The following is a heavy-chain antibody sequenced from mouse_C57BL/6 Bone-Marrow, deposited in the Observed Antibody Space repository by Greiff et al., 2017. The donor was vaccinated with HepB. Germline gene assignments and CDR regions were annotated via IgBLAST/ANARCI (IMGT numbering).Heavy chain of an antibody. J-gene: IGHJ1*03. CDR1: GYTFTDYE. CDR2: IDPETGGT. V-gene: IGHV1-15*01. Sequence: VKLMESGAELVRPGASVTLSCKASGYTFTDYEMHWVKQTPVHGLEWIGAIDPETGGTAYNQKFTGKAILTADKSSSTAYMELRSLTSEDSAVYYCTTCKSWVPNWYFDVWGTGTTVTVSS. D-gene: IGHD4-1*01. CDR3: TTCKSWVPNWYFDV.